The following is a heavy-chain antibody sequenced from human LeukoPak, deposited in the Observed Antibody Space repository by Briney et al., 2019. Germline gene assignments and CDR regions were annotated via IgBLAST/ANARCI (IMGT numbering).Heavy chain of an antibody. CDR3: AKDRGLVPSADRSYSAMDV. Sequence: GGSLRLSCAVSGLTLINYSMNWVRQAPGKGLEWVSSISSSSSDIYYADSVKGRFTISRDNAKNSLYLQMNSLRVEDTAVYYCAKDRGLVPSADRSYSAMDVWGQGTTVTVSS. J-gene: IGHJ6*02. CDR2: ISSSSSDI. V-gene: IGHV3-21*01. D-gene: IGHD2-2*01. CDR1: GLTLINYS.